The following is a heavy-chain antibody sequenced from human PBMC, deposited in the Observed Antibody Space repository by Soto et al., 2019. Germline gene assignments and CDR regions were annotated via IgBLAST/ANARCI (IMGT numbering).Heavy chain of an antibody. Sequence: SGPTLVNPTQTLTLTCTFSGFSLSTSGVGVGWIRQPPGKALEWLALIYWDDDKRYSPSLKSRLTITKNTSKNQVVPTMTNMDPVDTATYYCTHSRGPYDFPDPWGQGTLVTVSS. D-gene: IGHD3-3*01. V-gene: IGHV2-5*02. CDR3: THSRGPYDFPDP. J-gene: IGHJ5*02. CDR2: IYWDDDK. CDR1: GFSLSTSGVG.